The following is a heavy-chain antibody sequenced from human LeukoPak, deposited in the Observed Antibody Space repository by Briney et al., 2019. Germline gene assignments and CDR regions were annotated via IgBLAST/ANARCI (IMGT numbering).Heavy chain of an antibody. V-gene: IGHV1-46*01. CDR3: ASRNLGTTVTTVDV. Sequence: ASVKVSCKASGYTFISYYMHWVRQAPGQGLEWMGVINPSGGSTSYAQKFQGRVTITADESTSTAYMELSSLRSEDTAVYYCASRNLGTTVTTVDVWAKGPRSPSPQ. CDR2: INPSGGST. D-gene: IGHD4-11*01. J-gene: IGHJ6*04. CDR1: GYTFISYY.